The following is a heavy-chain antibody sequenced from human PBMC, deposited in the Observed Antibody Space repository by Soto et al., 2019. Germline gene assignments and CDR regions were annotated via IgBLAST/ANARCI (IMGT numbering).Heavy chain of an antibody. CDR3: ASGQIAAARVPFDY. D-gene: IGHD6-13*01. J-gene: IGHJ4*02. Sequence: SVKVSCKSSGYTFTGYAMHLVRQAPGQRLEWMGWINAGNGNTKYSQKFQGRVTITRDTSASTAYMELSSLRSEDTAVYYCASGQIAAARVPFDYWGQGTLVTVSS. CDR1: GYTFTGYA. CDR2: INAGNGNT. V-gene: IGHV1-3*01.